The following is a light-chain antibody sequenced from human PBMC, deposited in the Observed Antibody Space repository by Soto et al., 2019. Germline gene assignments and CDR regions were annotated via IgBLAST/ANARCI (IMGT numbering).Light chain of an antibody. CDR2: DAS. V-gene: IGKV3-11*01. Sequence: EIVLTQSPDTLSLSPGERATLSCRASQSVSSYLAWYQQKPGQAPMLLIYDASNRATGIPARFSGSGSGTDLTLTISSLEPEDFAVYYCQQRSNWLDTFGQGTKLEIK. CDR3: QQRSNWLDT. CDR1: QSVSSY. J-gene: IGKJ2*01.